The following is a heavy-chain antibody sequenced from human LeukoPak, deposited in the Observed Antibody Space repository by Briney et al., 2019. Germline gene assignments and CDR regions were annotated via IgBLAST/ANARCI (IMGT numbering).Heavy chain of an antibody. V-gene: IGHV3-21*01. CDR1: GFTFSSYS. CDR3: AKGTTVTTPRAFDI. D-gene: IGHD4-17*01. Sequence: GGSLRLSCAASGFTFSSYSMNWVRQAPGKGLEWVSSISSSSSYIYYADSVKGRFTISRDNAKNSLYLQMNSLRAEDTAVYYCAKGTTVTTPRAFDIWGQGTMVTVSS. J-gene: IGHJ3*02. CDR2: ISSSSSYI.